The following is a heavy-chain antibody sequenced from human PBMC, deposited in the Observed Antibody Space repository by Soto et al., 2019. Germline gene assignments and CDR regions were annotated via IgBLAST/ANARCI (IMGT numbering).Heavy chain of an antibody. CDR1: GFKFSSYA. V-gene: IGHV3-30-3*01. CDR2: ISYDGSNK. D-gene: IGHD1-20*01. J-gene: IGHJ6*02. CDR3: ARDLEYNWNQHGMDV. Sequence: GGSLLLPCAASGFKFSSYAMHWVRQAPGKGLEWVAFISYDGSNKYYADSVKGRFTISRDNSKNTLYLQMNSLRAEDTAVYYCARDLEYNWNQHGMDVWGQGTTVTVSS.